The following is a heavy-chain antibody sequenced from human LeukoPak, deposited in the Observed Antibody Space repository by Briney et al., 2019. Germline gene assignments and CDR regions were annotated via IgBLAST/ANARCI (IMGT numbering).Heavy chain of an antibody. Sequence: SVKVSCKASGGTFSNYAISWVRQAPGQGLEWMGGIIPIFGTANYAQKFRGRVTITADKSTRTAYMELSSLRSEDTAVYYCARDRVLRYFDWTQIDYWGQGTLVTVSS. V-gene: IGHV1-69*06. D-gene: IGHD3-9*01. CDR3: ARDRVLRYFDWTQIDY. J-gene: IGHJ4*02. CDR1: GGTFSNYA. CDR2: IIPIFGTA.